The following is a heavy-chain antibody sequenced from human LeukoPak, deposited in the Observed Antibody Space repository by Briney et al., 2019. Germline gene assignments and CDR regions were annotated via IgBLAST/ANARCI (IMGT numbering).Heavy chain of an antibody. CDR3: ARGSEITGYSSGWYRY. Sequence: ASVKVSCKASGYTFTSYAMNWVRQAPGQGLEWMGWINTNTGNPTYAQGFTGRFVFSLDTSVSTAYLQISSLKAEDTAVYYCARGSEITGYSSGWYRYWGQGTLVTVSS. CDR2: INTNTGNP. V-gene: IGHV7-4-1*02. D-gene: IGHD6-19*01. CDR1: GYTFTSYA. J-gene: IGHJ4*02.